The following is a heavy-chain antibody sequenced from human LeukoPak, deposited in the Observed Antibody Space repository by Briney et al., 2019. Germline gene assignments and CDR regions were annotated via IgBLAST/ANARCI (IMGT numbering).Heavy chain of an antibody. CDR3: RVTMSVDTSKNQFSLKLSSVTAADTAVYYCARGDRPREIPPLIRKKNAFDI. D-gene: IGHD4/OR15-4a*01. CDR2: VNHIGST. V-gene: IGHV4-34*01. J-gene: IGHJ3*02. CDR1: GGSLSNYY. Sequence: SETLSLTCAVYGGSLSNYYWSSIRQPPGRGLQWIGEVNHIGSTNYNPSLRSRVTSHQLQPVPHESSHRISSGTNYNPPLKSRVTMSVDTSKNQFSLKLSSVTAADTAVYYCARGDRPREIPPLIRKKNAFDIWGQGTMVTVSS.